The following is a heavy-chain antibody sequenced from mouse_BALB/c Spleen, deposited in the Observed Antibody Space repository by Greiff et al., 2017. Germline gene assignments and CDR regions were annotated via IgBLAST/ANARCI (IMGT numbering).Heavy chain of an antibody. V-gene: IGHV3-8*02. CDR2: ISYSGST. D-gene: IGHD2-4*01. J-gene: IGHJ2*01. Sequence: EVKLQESGPSLVKPSQTLSLTCSVTGDSITSGYWNWIRKFPGNKLEYMGYISYSGSTYYNPSLKSRISITRDTSKNQYYLQLNSVTTEDTATYYCARWGFYDYDYYFDYWGQGTTLTVSS. CDR1: GDSITSGY. CDR3: ARWGFYDYDYYFDY.